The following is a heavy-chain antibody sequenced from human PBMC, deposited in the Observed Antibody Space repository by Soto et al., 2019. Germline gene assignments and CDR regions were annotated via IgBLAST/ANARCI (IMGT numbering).Heavy chain of an antibody. CDR2: ISRSSTGI. V-gene: IGHV3-48*02. Sequence: EVQLVESGGGLVQPGGSLRLSCAASGFTFSLYSMSWVRQAPGKGLEWVSYISRSSTGIHYADSVKGRFTISRDDATKSMHLQINSLRDGDTAVYSCARAVTWGLDVWGQGTTVSISS. D-gene: IGHD3-10*01. CDR3: ARAVTWGLDV. CDR1: GFTFSLYS. J-gene: IGHJ6*02.